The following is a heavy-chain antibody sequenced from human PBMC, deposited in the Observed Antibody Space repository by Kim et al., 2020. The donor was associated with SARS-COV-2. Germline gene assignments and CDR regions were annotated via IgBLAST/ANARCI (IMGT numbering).Heavy chain of an antibody. CDR3: AKGGGYYYDSSGYLSFDY. Sequence: KGRFTISRDNSKNTLYLQMNSLRAEDTAVYYCAKGGGYYYDSSGYLSFDYWGQGTLVTVSS. V-gene: IGHV3-30*02. J-gene: IGHJ4*02. D-gene: IGHD3-22*01.